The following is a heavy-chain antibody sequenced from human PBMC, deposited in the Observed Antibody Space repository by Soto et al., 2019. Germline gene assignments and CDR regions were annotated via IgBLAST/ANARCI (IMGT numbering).Heavy chain of an antibody. V-gene: IGHV3-33*01. CDR1: GFTFSTNG. J-gene: IGHJ4*02. CDR2: IRSDGSSE. D-gene: IGHD6-19*01. CDR3: TRARYSSGWYFFDY. Sequence: QVQLVESGGGMVQPGRSLRLSCAASGFTFSTNGMHWVRQAPGKGLEWVAIIRSDGSSEYCSDSVKGRFTISRDNSKNTLHLQISTLRAEDTAVYYCTRARYSSGWYFFDYWGQGTLVTVSS.